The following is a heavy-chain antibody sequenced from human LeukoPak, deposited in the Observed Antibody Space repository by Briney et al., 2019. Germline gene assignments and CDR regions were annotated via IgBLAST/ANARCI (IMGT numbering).Heavy chain of an antibody. J-gene: IGHJ4*02. CDR1: GYTFTSYG. Sequence: ASVKVSCKASGYTFTSYGISWVRQAPGQGLEWMGWISAYNGNTNYAQKLQGRVTMTTDTSPSTAYMELRSLRSDVTAVYNGARVAGGGYRVPPSFDYWGQETLVTVSS. V-gene: IGHV1-18*01. D-gene: IGHD1-26*01. CDR2: ISAYNGNT. CDR3: ARVAGGGYRVPPSFDY.